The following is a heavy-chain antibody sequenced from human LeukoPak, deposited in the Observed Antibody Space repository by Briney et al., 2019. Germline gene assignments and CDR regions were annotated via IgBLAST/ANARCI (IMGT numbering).Heavy chain of an antibody. V-gene: IGHV1-69*04. Sequence: ASVKVSCKASGGTFSSYAISWVRQAPGQGLEWMGRIIPILGIANYAQKFQGRVTITADKSTSTAYMELSSLRSEDTAVYYCARGERLLWFGEISAEYFQHWGQGTLVTVPS. CDR1: GGTFSSYA. D-gene: IGHD3-10*01. CDR3: ARGERLLWFGEISAEYFQH. J-gene: IGHJ1*01. CDR2: IIPILGIA.